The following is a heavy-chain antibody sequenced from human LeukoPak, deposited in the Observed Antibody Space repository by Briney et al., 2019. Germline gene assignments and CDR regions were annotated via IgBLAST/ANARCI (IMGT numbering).Heavy chain of an antibody. J-gene: IGHJ4*02. CDR3: ARGSSSWSLYFDY. V-gene: IGHV4-30-2*01. D-gene: IGHD6-13*01. Sequence: SQTLSLTCAVSGGSISSGGYSWSWIQQPPGKGLEWIGYIYHSGSTYYNPSLKSRVTISVDRSKNQFSLKLSSVTAADTAVYYCARGSSSWSLYFDYWGQGTLVTVSS. CDR1: GGSISSGGYS. CDR2: IYHSGST.